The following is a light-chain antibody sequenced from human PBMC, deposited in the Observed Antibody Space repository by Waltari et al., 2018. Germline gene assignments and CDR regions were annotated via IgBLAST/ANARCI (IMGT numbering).Light chain of an antibody. J-gene: IGKJ5*01. CDR2: KAS. CDR3: QHYNTYSRSIT. V-gene: IGKV1-5*03. Sequence: DIQMTQSPSTLSASVGDRVTIACRASQSISSWLAWYQQKPGKAPKLLIYKASTLESGVPSRFSGSGSGTEFTLTISSLQPDEFATYYCQHYNTYSRSITFGQGTRLEIQ. CDR1: QSISSW.